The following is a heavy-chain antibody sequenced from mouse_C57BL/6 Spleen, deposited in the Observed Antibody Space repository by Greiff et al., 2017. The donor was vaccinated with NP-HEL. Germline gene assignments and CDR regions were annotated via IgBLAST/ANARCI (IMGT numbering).Heavy chain of an antibody. CDR2: IDPETGGT. CDR3: TRRGYSNAMDY. CDR1: GYTFTDYE. J-gene: IGHJ4*01. V-gene: IGHV1-15*01. D-gene: IGHD2-5*01. Sequence: VQRVESGAELVRPGASVTLSCKASGYTFTDYEMHWVKQTPVHGLEWIGAIDPETGGTAYNQKFKGKAILTADKSSSTAYMELRSLTSEDSAVYYCTRRGYSNAMDYWGQGTSVTVSS.